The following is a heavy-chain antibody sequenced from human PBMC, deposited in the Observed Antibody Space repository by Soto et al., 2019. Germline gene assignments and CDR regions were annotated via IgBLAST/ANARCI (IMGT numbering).Heavy chain of an antibody. V-gene: IGHV5-51*01. J-gene: IGHJ3*02. CDR2: IYPGDSDT. D-gene: IGHD2-15*01. Sequence: PGESLKISCKGSGYSFTSYWIGWVRQMPGKGLEWMGIIYPGDSDTRYSPSFQGQVTISADKSISTAYLQWSSLKASDTAMYYCASTCSGGSCFPVPSRSGGAFHIWCQGTMVSVS. CDR3: ASTCSGGSCFPVPSRSGGAFHI. CDR1: GYSFTSYW.